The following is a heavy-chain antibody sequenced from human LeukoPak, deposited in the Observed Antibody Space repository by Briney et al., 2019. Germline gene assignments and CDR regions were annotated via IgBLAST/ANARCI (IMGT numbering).Heavy chain of an antibody. J-gene: IGHJ3*02. Sequence: GASVKVSCKVSGYTLTELSMHWVRQAPGKGLEWMGGFDPEDGETIYAQKFQGRVTMTEDTSTDTAYMELSSLRSEDTAVYYCARGMSRQQLLDAFDIWGQGTMVTVSS. CDR1: GYTLTELS. CDR3: ARGMSRQQLLDAFDI. D-gene: IGHD6-13*01. V-gene: IGHV1-24*01. CDR2: FDPEDGET.